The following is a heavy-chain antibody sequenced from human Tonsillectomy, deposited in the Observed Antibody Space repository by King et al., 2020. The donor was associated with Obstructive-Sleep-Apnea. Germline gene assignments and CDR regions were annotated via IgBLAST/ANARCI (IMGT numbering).Heavy chain of an antibody. CDR2: IYAVDSDT. Sequence: QLVQSGAEVKKPGESLKISCKGSGYSFTSHWIGWVRQMPGKGLDLTWIIYAVDSDTRYSPSFQGHVTLSVDKSISTSYLQWSSLKASDTAMYYCARLPIYDRSAYYYGPAPFDYYFDYWGQGTLVTVSS. D-gene: IGHD3-22*01. V-gene: IGHV5-51*01. CDR3: ARLPIYDRSAYYYGPAPFDYYFDY. J-gene: IGHJ4*02. CDR1: GYSFTSHW.